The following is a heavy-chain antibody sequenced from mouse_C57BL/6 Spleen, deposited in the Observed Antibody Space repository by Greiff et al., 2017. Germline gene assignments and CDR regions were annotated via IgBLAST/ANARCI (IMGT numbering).Heavy chain of an antibody. CDR3: AGTYSNYAMDY. J-gene: IGHJ4*01. CDR2: IDPSDSYT. CDR1: GYTFTSYW. D-gene: IGHD2-5*01. V-gene: IGHV1-59*01. Sequence: VQLQQPGAVLVRPGTSVKLSCKASGYTFTSYWMHWVKQRPGQGLEWIGVIDPSDSYTNYNQKFKGKATLTVDTSSSPAYMQPSSLTSEDSAVYYCAGTYSNYAMDYWGQGTSVTVSS.